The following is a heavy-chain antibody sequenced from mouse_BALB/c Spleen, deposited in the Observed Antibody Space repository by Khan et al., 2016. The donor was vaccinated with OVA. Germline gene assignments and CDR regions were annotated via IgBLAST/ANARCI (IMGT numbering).Heavy chain of an antibody. J-gene: IGHJ4*01. CDR1: GFSLTNYG. V-gene: IGHV2-6-1*01. D-gene: IGHD2-10*01. CDR2: IWNDGNT. Sequence: VQLQESGSGLVAPSQSLSITCTISGFSLTNYGVHWVRQPPGKGLEWLVVIWNDGNTAYNSALKSRLTISKDNSKSQVFLKMNSLQTDDTAMYFCARQPYHYNIMDYWGQGTSVTVSS. CDR3: ARQPYHYNIMDY.